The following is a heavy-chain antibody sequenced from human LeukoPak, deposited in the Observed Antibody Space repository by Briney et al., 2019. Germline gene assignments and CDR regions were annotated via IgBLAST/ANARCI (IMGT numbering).Heavy chain of an antibody. CDR1: GFTFSNFW. CDR3: ARRHLDFGDGFDP. Sequence: PGGSLRLSCTASGFTFSNFWMGWVRQAPGKGLEWVANIKQDETEKFYLGSVKGRFTISRDNAKNSLYLQLNSLRVEDTALYYCARRHLDFGDGFDPWGQGTLVTVSS. CDR2: IKQDETEK. D-gene: IGHD4-17*01. V-gene: IGHV3-7*03. J-gene: IGHJ5*02.